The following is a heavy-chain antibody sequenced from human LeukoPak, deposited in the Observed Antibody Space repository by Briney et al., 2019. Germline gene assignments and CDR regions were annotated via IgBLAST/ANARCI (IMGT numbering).Heavy chain of an antibody. CDR1: GSTFTSYD. CDR3: ARASLGYYYYYMDV. CDR2: INPSGGSA. D-gene: IGHD6-6*01. J-gene: IGHJ6*03. V-gene: IGHV1-46*03. Sequence: ASVKVSCKASGSTFTSYDINWVRQAPGQGLEWMGIINPSGGSASYAQKFQGRVTMTRDTSTSTVYMELSSLRSEDTAVYYCARASLGYYYYYMDVWGKGTTVTASS.